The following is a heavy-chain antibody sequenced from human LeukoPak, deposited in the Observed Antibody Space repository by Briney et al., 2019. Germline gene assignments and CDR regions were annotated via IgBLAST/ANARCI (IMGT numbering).Heavy chain of an antibody. V-gene: IGHV3-33*01. Sequence: GGSLRLSCAASGFTFSNYDMHWVRQAPGKGLEWVAVIWSDGSNEYSTDSLKGRFTISSDNSKNTLYLQMNGLRAEDTAVYYCARQMSVFGGGDWLDPWGQGTLVTVSS. D-gene: IGHD2-15*01. CDR1: GFTFSNYD. CDR3: ARQMSVFGGGDWLDP. J-gene: IGHJ5*02. CDR2: IWSDGSNE.